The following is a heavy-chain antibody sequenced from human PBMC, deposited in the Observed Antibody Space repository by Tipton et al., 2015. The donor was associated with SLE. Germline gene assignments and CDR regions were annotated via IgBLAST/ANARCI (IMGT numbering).Heavy chain of an antibody. J-gene: IGHJ6*02. Sequence: TLSLTCTVSGGSISSDDYYWTWIRQFPGKGLEWIGHSYRSGSANHNPSLNSRLSLSVDKSQNQFSLRLSSLTAADTAVYYCARGPDYSNYYFYRMDVWGQGTTVTVSS. CDR2: SYRSGSA. CDR1: GGSISSDDYY. V-gene: IGHV4-31*03. D-gene: IGHD4-11*01. CDR3: ARGPDYSNYYFYRMDV.